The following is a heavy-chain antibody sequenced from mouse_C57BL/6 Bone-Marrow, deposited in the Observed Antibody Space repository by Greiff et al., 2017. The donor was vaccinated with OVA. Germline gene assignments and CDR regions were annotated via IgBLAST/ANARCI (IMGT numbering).Heavy chain of an antibody. CDR3: AREDYLFDY. V-gene: IGHV1-31*01. Sequence: VHVKQSGPELVKPGASVKISCKASGYSFTGYYMHWVKQSPGNILDWIGYIYPYTGVSSYNQKFKGKATLTVDKSSSTAYMELRSLTSADSAVYYCAREDYLFDYWGQGTTLTASS. D-gene: IGHD2-4*01. CDR2: IYPYTGVS. J-gene: IGHJ2*01. CDR1: GYSFTGYY.